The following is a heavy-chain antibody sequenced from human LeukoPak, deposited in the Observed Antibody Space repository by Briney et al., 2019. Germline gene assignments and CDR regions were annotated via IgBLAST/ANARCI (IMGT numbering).Heavy chain of an antibody. V-gene: IGHV3-48*03. CDR3: ASSGHYFDY. CDR2: IVSSGSTI. J-gene: IGHJ4*02. Sequence: GALRLSCAASGFTFNSFEMNWVRQAPGKGLEWVSYIVSSGSTIYYADSVKGRFTISRDNAKNSLYLQMNSLRAEDTAVYFCASSGHYFDYWGQGTLVTVSS. CDR1: GFTFNSFE. D-gene: IGHD6-25*01.